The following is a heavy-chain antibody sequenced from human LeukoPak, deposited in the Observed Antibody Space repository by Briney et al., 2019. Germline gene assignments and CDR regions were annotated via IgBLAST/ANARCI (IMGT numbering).Heavy chain of an antibody. CDR2: IKQDGSEK. CDR1: GFTFSNYW. J-gene: IGHJ4*02. V-gene: IGHV3-7*05. D-gene: IGHD2-15*01. CDR3: AREDQPRGTFDY. Sequence: GGSLRLSCAASGFTFSNYWMTWVRQAPGKGLEWVANIKQDGSEKYYVDSVKGRFTISRDNAKNSLYLQMNSLAAEDTALYYCAREDQPRGTFDYWGQGILVTVSS.